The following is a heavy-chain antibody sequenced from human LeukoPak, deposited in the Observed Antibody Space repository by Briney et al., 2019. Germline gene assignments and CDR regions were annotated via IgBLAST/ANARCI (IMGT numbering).Heavy chain of an antibody. J-gene: IGHJ4*02. Sequence: PGGSLRLSCAASGFTFSSYSMNWVRQAPGKGLEWVSSISSSSSYIYYADSVKGRFTISRDNAKNSLYLQMNSLRAEDTAVYYCARAPIAARQAWRGAVGQFDYWGQGTLVTVSS. CDR2: ISSSSSYI. V-gene: IGHV3-21*01. CDR1: GFTFSSYS. D-gene: IGHD6-6*01. CDR3: ARAPIAARQAWRGAVGQFDY.